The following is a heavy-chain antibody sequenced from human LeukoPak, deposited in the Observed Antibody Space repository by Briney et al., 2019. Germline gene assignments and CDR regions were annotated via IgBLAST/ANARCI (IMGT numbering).Heavy chain of an antibody. CDR2: IWYDGSIK. CDR3: ARDRNYYDSSGYLDY. Sequence: PGRSLRLSCAASGFTFSSYGMHWVRQAPGKGLEWVAVIWYDGSIKYYADSVKGRFTISRDNSKNTLYLQMNSLRAEDTAVYYCARDRNYYDSSGYLDYWGQGTLVTVSS. V-gene: IGHV3-33*01. D-gene: IGHD3-22*01. J-gene: IGHJ4*02. CDR1: GFTFSSYG.